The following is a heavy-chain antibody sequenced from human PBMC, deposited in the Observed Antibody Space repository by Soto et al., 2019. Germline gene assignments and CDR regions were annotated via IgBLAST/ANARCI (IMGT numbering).Heavy chain of an antibody. CDR2: ISYDGSNK. CDR1: GFTFSSYA. Sequence: QVQLVESGGGVVQPGRSLRLSCAASGFTFSSYAMHWVRQAPGKGLEWVAVISYDGSNKYYADSVKGRFTISRDNSKNTLYLQMNSLRAEDTAVYYCARDSRGSAFTTFNPSDYWGQGTLVTVSS. V-gene: IGHV3-30-3*01. D-gene: IGHD3-10*01. J-gene: IGHJ4*02. CDR3: ARDSRGSAFTTFNPSDY.